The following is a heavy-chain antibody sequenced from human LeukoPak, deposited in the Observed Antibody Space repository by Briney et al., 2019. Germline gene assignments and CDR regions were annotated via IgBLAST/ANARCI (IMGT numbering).Heavy chain of an antibody. CDR1: GGSISSSSYY. Sequence: SETLSLTCTVSGGSISSSSYYWGWIRQPPGKGLEWIGSIYYSGSTYYNPSLKSRVTISVDTSKNQFSLKLSSVTAADTAVYYCARGLYFQHWGQGTLVTVSS. CDR3: ARGLYFQH. CDR2: IYYSGST. V-gene: IGHV4-39*01. J-gene: IGHJ1*01.